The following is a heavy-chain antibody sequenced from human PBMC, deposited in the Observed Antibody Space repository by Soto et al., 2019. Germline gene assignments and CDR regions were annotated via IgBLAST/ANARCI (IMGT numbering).Heavy chain of an antibody. D-gene: IGHD6-13*01. V-gene: IGHV3-30*04. CDR2: ISYDGGKK. Sequence: SLRRSCAASGFNFRSYAMHWVRQAPGKGLEWVAVISYDGGKKYYADSVKGRFTISRDNSQNTLYVEMTSLSAEDTAVYYCAREGQPAAGTSPHNWGQGTLVTVCS. CDR1: GFNFRSYA. CDR3: AREGQPAAGTSPHN. J-gene: IGHJ4*02.